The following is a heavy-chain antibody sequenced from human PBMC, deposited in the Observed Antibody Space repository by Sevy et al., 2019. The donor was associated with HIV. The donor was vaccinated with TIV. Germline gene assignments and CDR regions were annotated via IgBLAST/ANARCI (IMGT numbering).Heavy chain of an antibody. Sequence: GGSLRLSCAASGFTFSNYWMNWVRQAPGKGLEWVANIKQGGKEKYYVDPVKGRFTLSRDNAKNSVSLQMNSLRAEDTAVYYCARGGPLVDAALIPWGMDVWGQGTTVTVSS. D-gene: IGHD5-18*01. CDR1: GFTFSNYW. CDR2: IKQGGKEK. CDR3: ARGGPLVDAALIPWGMDV. V-gene: IGHV3-7*01. J-gene: IGHJ6*02.